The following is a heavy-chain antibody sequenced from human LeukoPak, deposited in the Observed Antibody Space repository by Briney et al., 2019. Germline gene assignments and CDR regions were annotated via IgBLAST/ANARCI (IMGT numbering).Heavy chain of an antibody. CDR2: ISGSGGST. V-gene: IGHV3-23*01. D-gene: IGHD4-17*01. CDR3: ARGPGNYGDYVGYYGMDV. Sequence: GGSLRLSCAASGFTFRTYAMSWVRQAPGKGLEWVSAISGSGGSTYYADSVKGRFTISRDNSKNTLYLQMNSLRAEDTAVYYCARGPGNYGDYVGYYGMDVWGQGTTVTVSS. J-gene: IGHJ6*02. CDR1: GFTFRTYA.